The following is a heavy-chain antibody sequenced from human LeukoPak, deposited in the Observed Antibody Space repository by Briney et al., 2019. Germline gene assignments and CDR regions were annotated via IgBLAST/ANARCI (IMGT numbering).Heavy chain of an antibody. Sequence: PSETLSLTCAVSGGSISSSNWWSWVRQPPGKGLEWIGEIYHGGSTNYNPSLKSRVTISVDKSKNQFSLKLSSVTAADTAVYYCARKNQDGYRFDYWGQGTLVTVSS. D-gene: IGHD5-24*01. V-gene: IGHV4-4*02. CDR1: GGSISSSNW. CDR2: IYHGGST. CDR3: ARKNQDGYRFDY. J-gene: IGHJ4*02.